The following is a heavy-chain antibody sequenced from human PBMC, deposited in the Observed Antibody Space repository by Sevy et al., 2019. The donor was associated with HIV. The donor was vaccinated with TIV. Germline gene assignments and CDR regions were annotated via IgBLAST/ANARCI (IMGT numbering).Heavy chain of an antibody. D-gene: IGHD3-22*01. CDR3: AREGRDYYGSSGRYYYYYYMDV. Sequence: GGSLRLSCAASGFTVSSNYMSWVRQAPGKGLEWVSVIYSGGSTYYADSVKGRFTISRHNSKNTLYLQMNSLRAEDTAVYYCAREGRDYYGSSGRYYYYYYMDVWGKGTTVTVSS. J-gene: IGHJ6*03. CDR2: IYSGGST. V-gene: IGHV3-53*04. CDR1: GFTVSSNY.